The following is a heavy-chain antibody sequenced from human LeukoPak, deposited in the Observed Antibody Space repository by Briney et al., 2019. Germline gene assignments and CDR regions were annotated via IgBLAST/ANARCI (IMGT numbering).Heavy chain of an antibody. CDR3: ARRENFAELSPDY. J-gene: IGHJ4*02. V-gene: IGHV5-10-1*01. Sequence: GESLKISCRGFGYTFNAYWITWVRQMPGKGLDWVGRIDPSGSYTNYSPSFQGHVIISADKSISTAYLQWSSLKPSDTAIYYCARRENFAELSPDYWGQGTLVTVSS. D-gene: IGHD3-10*01. CDR1: GYTFNAYW. CDR2: IDPSGSYT.